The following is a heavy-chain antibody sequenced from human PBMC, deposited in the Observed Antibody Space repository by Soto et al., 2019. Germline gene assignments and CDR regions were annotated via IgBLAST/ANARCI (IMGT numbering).Heavy chain of an antibody. Sequence: SETLSLTCAVYGGSFSGYYWSWIRQPPGKGLEWIGEINHSGSTNYNPSLKSRVTISVDTSKNQFSLKLSSVTAADTAVYYCARDVEYCSSTSCYYYHAFDIWGQGTMVTVSS. J-gene: IGHJ3*02. CDR2: INHSGST. D-gene: IGHD2-2*01. CDR1: GGSFSGYY. CDR3: ARDVEYCSSTSCYYYHAFDI. V-gene: IGHV4-34*01.